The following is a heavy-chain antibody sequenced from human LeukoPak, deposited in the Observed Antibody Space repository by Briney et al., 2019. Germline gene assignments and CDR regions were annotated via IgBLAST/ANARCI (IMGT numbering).Heavy chain of an antibody. CDR2: ISYDGSNK. D-gene: IGHD3-3*01. Sequence: GRSLRLSCAASGFTFSSYGMHWVRQAPGKGLEWVAVISYDGSNKYYADSVKGRFTISRDNSKNTLYLQMNSLRAEDTAVYYCAKGQYDFWSGYHYYYYGTDVWGQGTTVTVSS. J-gene: IGHJ6*02. CDR1: GFTFSSYG. CDR3: AKGQYDFWSGYHYYYYGTDV. V-gene: IGHV3-30*18.